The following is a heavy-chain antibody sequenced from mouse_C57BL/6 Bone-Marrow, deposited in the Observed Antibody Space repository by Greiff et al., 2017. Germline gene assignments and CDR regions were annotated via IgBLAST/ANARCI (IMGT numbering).Heavy chain of an antibody. Sequence: EVKLVESGGGLVQPGGSLSLSCAASGFTFTDYYMSWVRQPPGKALEWLGFIRNKANGYTTEYSASVKGRFTISRDNSQSILYLQMNALRAEDSATYYCERYGVVSYWYFDVWGTGTTVTVSS. J-gene: IGHJ1*03. CDR3: ERYGVVSYWYFDV. CDR1: GFTFTDYY. D-gene: IGHD1-1*01. CDR2: IRNKANGYTT. V-gene: IGHV7-3*01.